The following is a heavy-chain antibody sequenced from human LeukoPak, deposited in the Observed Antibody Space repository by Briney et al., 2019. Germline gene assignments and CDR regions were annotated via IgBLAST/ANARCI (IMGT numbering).Heavy chain of an antibody. D-gene: IGHD5-18*01. J-gene: IGHJ5*02. Sequence: SETLSLTCTVSGGSISSYYWSWIRQPPGKGLEWIGYIYTSGSTNYNPSLKSRVTISVDTSKNQFSLKLSSVTAADTAVYYCARHAPGYSNTNWFDPWGQGTLVTVSS. V-gene: IGHV4-4*09. CDR2: IYTSGST. CDR1: GGSISSYY. CDR3: ARHAPGYSNTNWFDP.